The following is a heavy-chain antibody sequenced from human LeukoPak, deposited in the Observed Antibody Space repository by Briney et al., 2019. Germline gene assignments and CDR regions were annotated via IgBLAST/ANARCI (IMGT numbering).Heavy chain of an antibody. CDR3: ARSRRYSNALAY. V-gene: IGHV4-34*01. Sequence: PSETLSLTCAVYGGSFSDFHWSWIRQPPGKGLEWIGEINDSGYSNYNTSLKSRVTISVDTSKNHFSLKLTSVTAADTAVYYCARSRRYSNALAYWGQGTLVTVSS. CDR1: GGSFSDFH. D-gene: IGHD6-13*01. CDR2: INDSGYS. J-gene: IGHJ4*02.